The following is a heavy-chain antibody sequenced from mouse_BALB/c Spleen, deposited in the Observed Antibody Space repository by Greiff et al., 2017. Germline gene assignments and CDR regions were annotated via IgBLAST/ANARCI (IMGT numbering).Heavy chain of an antibody. D-gene: IGHD1-2*01. CDR1: GYTFTSYW. J-gene: IGHJ1*01. CDR3: TRQLRLRYFDV. V-gene: IGHV1S126*01. CDR2: IYPSDSYT. Sequence: QVQLKESGTVLARPGASVKMSCKASGYTFTSYWINWVKQRPGQGLEWIGNIYPSDSYTNYNQKFKDKATLTVDKSSSTAYMQLSSPTSEDSAVYYCTRQLRLRYFDVWGAGTTVTVSS.